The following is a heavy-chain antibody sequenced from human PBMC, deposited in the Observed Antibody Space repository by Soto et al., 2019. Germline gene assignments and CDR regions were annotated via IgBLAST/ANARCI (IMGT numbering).Heavy chain of an antibody. Sequence: SETLSLTCTVSGGSINNYFWSWIRQPPGKGLEWIGYIYYSGNTNYNPSLKSRVTISVDTSEKQFSLKLSSVTAADTAVYYCARDLAAAGTPLFDFSGQATLVTVSS. CDR3: ARDLAAAGTPLFDF. D-gene: IGHD6-13*01. CDR1: GGSINNYF. CDR2: IYYSGNT. J-gene: IGHJ4*02. V-gene: IGHV4-59*01.